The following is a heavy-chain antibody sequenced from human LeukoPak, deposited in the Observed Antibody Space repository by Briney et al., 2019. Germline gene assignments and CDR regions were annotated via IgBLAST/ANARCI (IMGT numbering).Heavy chain of an antibody. Sequence: GGSLRLSCAPSGFTFSHYGIHWVRQAPGKGLEWVAVISYDGGNTYYADSVKGRFTISRDNSKNTLYLQMNSLTTEDTAVYYCARDWGSGWSINWYFDFWGRGTLVTVSS. D-gene: IGHD6-19*01. J-gene: IGHJ2*01. CDR2: ISYDGGNT. CDR1: GFTFSHYG. CDR3: ARDWGSGWSINWYFDF. V-gene: IGHV3-30*03.